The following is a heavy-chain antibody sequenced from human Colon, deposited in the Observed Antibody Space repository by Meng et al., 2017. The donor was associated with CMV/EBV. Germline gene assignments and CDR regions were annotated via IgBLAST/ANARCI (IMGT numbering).Heavy chain of an antibody. D-gene: IGHD3-10*01. V-gene: IGHV3-15*07. J-gene: IGHJ4*02. CDR2: IKSKSAGGTT. CDR3: VTGGAQYYNY. Sequence: SFDAAGFKVSDVWLNWLRQAQVKGLKWVGRIKSKSAGGTTDYAAPVKGRFTISRDDSKNMFYLQMNSLRIEDTAMYYCVTGGAQYYNYWGQGALVTVSS. CDR1: GFKVSDVW.